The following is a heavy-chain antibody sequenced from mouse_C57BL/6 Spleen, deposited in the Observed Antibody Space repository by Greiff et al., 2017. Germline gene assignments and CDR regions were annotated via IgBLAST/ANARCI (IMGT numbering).Heavy chain of an antibody. J-gene: IGHJ4*01. CDR3: TKGYYEDYYAMDY. CDR1: GYTFTSYW. V-gene: IGHV1-5*01. Sequence: EVQLVESGTVLARPGASVKMSCKTSGYTFTSYWMHWVKQRPGQGLEWIGAIYPGNSDTSYNQKFKGKAKLTAVTSASTAYMELSSLTNEDSAVYYCTKGYYEDYYAMDYWGQGTSVTVSS. CDR2: IYPGNSDT. D-gene: IGHD1-1*01.